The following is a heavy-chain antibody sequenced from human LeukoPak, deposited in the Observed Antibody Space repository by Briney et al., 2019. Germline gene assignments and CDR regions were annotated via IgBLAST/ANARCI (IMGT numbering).Heavy chain of an antibody. CDR3: ARDLPIVATITAFDI. CDR2: IYHSGST. V-gene: IGHV4-38-2*02. CDR1: GYSISSGYY. J-gene: IGHJ3*02. Sequence: SETLSLTCTVSGYSISSGYYWGWIRQPPGKGLEWIGSIYHSGSTYYNPSLKSRVTISVDTSKNQFSLKLSSVTAADTAVYYCARDLPIVATITAFDIWGQGTMVTVSS. D-gene: IGHD5-12*01.